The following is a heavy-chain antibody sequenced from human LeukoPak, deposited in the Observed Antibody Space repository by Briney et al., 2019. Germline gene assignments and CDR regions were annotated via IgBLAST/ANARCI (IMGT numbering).Heavy chain of an antibody. CDR3: AELGITMIGGV. CDR2: ISSSGSAI. J-gene: IGHJ6*04. CDR1: GFTFSSYE. D-gene: IGHD3-10*02. V-gene: IGHV3-48*03. Sequence: GGSLRLSCAASGFTFSSYEMNWVRQAPGKGLEWVSYISSSGSAIYYADSVKGRFTIFRDNAKNSLYLQMNSLRAEDTAVYYCAELGITMIGGVWGKGTTVTISS.